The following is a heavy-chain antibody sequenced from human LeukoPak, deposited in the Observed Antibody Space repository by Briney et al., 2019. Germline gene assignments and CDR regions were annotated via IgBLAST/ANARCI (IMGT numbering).Heavy chain of an antibody. CDR1: GFTFSSYW. CDR3: ARESYCSGGSCYSGRAFDI. Sequence: GGSLRLSCAAPGFTFSSYWMHWVRQAPGKGLVWVSRLNTDGSRTSYADSVKGRFTISRDNAKNMLYLQMNSLRAEDTAVYYCARESYCSGGSCYSGRAFDIWGQGAMVTVSS. V-gene: IGHV3-74*01. D-gene: IGHD2-15*01. CDR2: LNTDGSRT. J-gene: IGHJ3*02.